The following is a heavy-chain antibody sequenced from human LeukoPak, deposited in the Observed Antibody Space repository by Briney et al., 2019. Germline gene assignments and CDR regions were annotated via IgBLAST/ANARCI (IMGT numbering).Heavy chain of an antibody. CDR1: GFTFSSYG. Sequence: PGGSLRLSCAASGFTFSSYGMHWVRQAPGKELEWVAVISYDGSNKYYADSVKGRFTISRDNSKNTLYLQMNSLRAEDTAVYYCAKGLDCSSTSCLNSYWGQGTLVTVSS. J-gene: IGHJ4*02. CDR3: AKGLDCSSTSCLNSY. D-gene: IGHD2-2*01. V-gene: IGHV3-30*18. CDR2: ISYDGSNK.